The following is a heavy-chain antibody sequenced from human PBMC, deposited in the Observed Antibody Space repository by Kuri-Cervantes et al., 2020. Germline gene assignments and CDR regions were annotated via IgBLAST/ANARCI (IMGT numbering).Heavy chain of an antibody. CDR3: ARDPEYYDILTEPFDI. Sequence: SVKVSCKASGYTFTYRYLHWVRQAPGQALEWMGWITPFNGNTNYAQKFQDRVTITRDRSMSTAYMELRSLRSDDTAVYYCARDPEYYDILTEPFDIWGQGTMVTVSS. J-gene: IGHJ3*02. D-gene: IGHD3-9*01. CDR2: ITPFNGNT. V-gene: IGHV1-45*02. CDR1: GYTFTYRY.